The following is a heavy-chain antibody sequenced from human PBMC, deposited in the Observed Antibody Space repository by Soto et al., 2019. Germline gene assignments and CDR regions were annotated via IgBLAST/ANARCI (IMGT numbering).Heavy chain of an antibody. V-gene: IGHV3-30*18. D-gene: IGHD6-13*01. CDR2: ISSDGSKK. Sequence: QVQLVESGGGVVQAGRSLRLSCAASGFTFSGYGMHWVRQAPGKGLEWVTVISSDGSKKYYTDSVKGLFTSSRDDSKNTLYLQMNSLRAEDTAVYYCAKEAKTAATDWGQGTLVTVAS. CDR3: AKEAKTAATD. J-gene: IGHJ4*02. CDR1: GFTFSGYG.